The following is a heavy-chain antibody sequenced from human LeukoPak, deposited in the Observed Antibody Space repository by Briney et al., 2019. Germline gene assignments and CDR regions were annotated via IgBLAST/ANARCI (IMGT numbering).Heavy chain of an antibody. V-gene: IGHV1-2*06. D-gene: IGHD6-13*01. J-gene: IGHJ4*02. CDR3: ARDSVRGAAAGTFDY. CDR2: INPNSGGT. Sequence: ASVKVSCKASGYTFTGYYMHWVRQAPGQGLEWMGRINPNSGGTNYAQKFQGRVTMTKDTSISTAYMELSRLRSDDTAVYYCARDSVRGAAAGTFDYWGQGTLVTVSS. CDR1: GYTFTGYY.